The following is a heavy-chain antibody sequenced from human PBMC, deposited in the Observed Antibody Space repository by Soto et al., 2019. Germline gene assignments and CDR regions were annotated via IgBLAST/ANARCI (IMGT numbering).Heavy chain of an antibody. J-gene: IGHJ4*02. D-gene: IGHD1-26*01. CDR1: GFTFSDYY. Sequence: NPGGSLRLSCAASGFTFSDYYISWIRQTPGKGLEWLSYIGYSSRYTNYADSVKGRFTISRDNAKNSLYLQMNSLRAEDTAVYYCATEGGGGSYYFDYWGQGTLVTVSS. V-gene: IGHV3-11*06. CDR2: IGYSSRYT. CDR3: ATEGGGGSYYFDY.